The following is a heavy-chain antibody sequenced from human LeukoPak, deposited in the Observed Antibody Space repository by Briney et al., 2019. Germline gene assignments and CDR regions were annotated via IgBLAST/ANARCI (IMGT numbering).Heavy chain of an antibody. CDR1: GGSISSGGYY. CDR2: IYHSGST. D-gene: IGHD2-15*01. Sequence: SQTLSLTCAVSGGSISSGGYYWSWIRPPPGKGLEWIGYIYHSGSTYYNPSLERRVTISVDKSKNQFSLKLTSVTAADTAVYYCARGKCSGGSCSRGVPYWFDPWGQGTLVTVSS. V-gene: IGHV4-30-2*01. CDR3: ARGKCSGGSCSRGVPYWFDP. J-gene: IGHJ5*02.